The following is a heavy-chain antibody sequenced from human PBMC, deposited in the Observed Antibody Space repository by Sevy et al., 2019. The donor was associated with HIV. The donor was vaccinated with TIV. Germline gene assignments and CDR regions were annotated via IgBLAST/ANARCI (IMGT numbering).Heavy chain of an antibody. CDR1: GFTFSRYA. V-gene: IGHV3-30-3*01. CDR3: ATNPNYSDDSSGSVHDAFDI. CDR2: ISYDGTIK. J-gene: IGHJ3*02. Sequence: GGSLRISCAASGFTFSRYAMHWVRQAPGKGLEWVTIISYDGTIKYYAESVKGRFTISRDNSKNTLYLQMNSLSTDDTAVYYCATNPNYSDDSSGSVHDAFDIWGQGTTVTVSS. D-gene: IGHD3-22*01.